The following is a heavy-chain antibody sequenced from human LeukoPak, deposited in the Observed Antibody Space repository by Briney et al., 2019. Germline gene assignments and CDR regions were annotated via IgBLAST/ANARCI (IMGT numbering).Heavy chain of an antibody. Sequence: SQTLSLTCVVSGDSVSSKNGAWHWIRQSPSRGLEWLGRTYYRSKWYNDYAESMEGRMTISQDTSKNQYSLHLNSVTPDDTAVYYCARDFGTTGWHAFDYWGQGTLVTVSS. J-gene: IGHJ4*02. CDR3: ARDFGTTGWHAFDY. D-gene: IGHD6-19*01. CDR1: GDSVSSKNGA. V-gene: IGHV6-1*01. CDR2: TYYRSKWYN.